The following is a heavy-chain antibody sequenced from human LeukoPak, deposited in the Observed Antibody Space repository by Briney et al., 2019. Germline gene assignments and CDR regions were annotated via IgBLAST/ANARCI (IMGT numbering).Heavy chain of an antibody. D-gene: IGHD6-19*01. V-gene: IGHV3-53*05. CDR2: IYSGGST. CDR3: AKVFSGWYYFDY. CDR1: GFTVSSNY. J-gene: IGHJ4*02. Sequence: GGSLRLSCAASGFTVSSNYMSWVRQAPGKGLEWVSVIYSGGSTYYADSVKGRFTISRDNSKNTLYLQMNSLRAEDTAVYYCAKVFSGWYYFDYWGQGTLVTVSS.